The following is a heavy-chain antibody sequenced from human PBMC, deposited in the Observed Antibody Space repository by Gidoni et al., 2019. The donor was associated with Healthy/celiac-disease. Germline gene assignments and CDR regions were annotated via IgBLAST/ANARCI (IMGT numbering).Heavy chain of an antibody. CDR3: AAPRGYSGYDHYYYYGMDV. Sequence: EVQLVESGGGLVQPGGSLRLSCAASGFTFSSYEMNWVRQAPGKGLEWVSYISSSGSTIYYADSVKGRFTISRDNAKNSLYLQMNSLRAEDTAVYYCAAPRGYSGYDHYYYYGMDVWGQGTTVTVSS. CDR2: ISSSGSTI. J-gene: IGHJ6*02. V-gene: IGHV3-48*03. CDR1: GFTFSSYE. D-gene: IGHD5-12*01.